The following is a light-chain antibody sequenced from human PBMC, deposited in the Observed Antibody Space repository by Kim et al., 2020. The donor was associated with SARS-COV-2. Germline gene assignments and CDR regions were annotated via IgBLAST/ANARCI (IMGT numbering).Light chain of an antibody. CDR3: KSRGASGNVV. J-gene: IGLJ2*01. V-gene: IGLV3-19*01. CDR2: GKN. CDR1: SLRSYY. Sequence: SSELTQDPAVSVALGHTVRITCRGDSLRSYYATWYQQKAGQAPVLVIYGKNNRPSGIPDRFSGSSSGNTASLTITGAQAEDEADYYCKSRGASGNVVFGGGTQLTVL.